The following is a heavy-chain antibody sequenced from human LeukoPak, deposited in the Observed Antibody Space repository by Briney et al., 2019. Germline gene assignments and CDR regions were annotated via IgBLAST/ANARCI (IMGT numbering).Heavy chain of an antibody. J-gene: IGHJ6*04. CDR2: ISSSGSTI. D-gene: IGHD3-10*02. Sequence: GRSLRLSGAAVGFTFSSYAMNLFGQAPGNRLYLVSYISSSGSTIYYADSVKGRFTISRDNAKNSLYLQMNSLRAEDTAVYYCAELGITMIGGVWGKGTTVTISS. V-gene: IGHV3-48*03. CDR1: GFTFSSYA. CDR3: AELGITMIGGV.